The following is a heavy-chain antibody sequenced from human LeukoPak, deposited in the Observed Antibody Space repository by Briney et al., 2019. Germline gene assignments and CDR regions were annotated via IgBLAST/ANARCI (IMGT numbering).Heavy chain of an antibody. CDR2: VKSKSDGGTT. D-gene: IGHD1-26*01. Sequence: PGGSLRLSREASGFTFSDAWLTWVRQAPGKGLEWVGRVKSKSDGGTTDYAAPVKGRFTISRDDSKNTLYLQMNSLKTEDTAVYYCTKLSGSFSVYWGQGTLVTVSS. CDR3: TKLSGSFSVY. J-gene: IGHJ4*02. CDR1: GFTFSDAW. V-gene: IGHV3-15*01.